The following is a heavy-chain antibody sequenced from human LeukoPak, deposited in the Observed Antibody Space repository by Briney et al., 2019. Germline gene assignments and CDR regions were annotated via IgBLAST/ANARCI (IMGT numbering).Heavy chain of an antibody. CDR2: MNPNSGNT. Sequence: ASVKVSCKASGYTFTSYDINWVRQATGQGLEWMGWMNPNSGNTGYAQKFQGRVTITADESTSTAYMELSSLRSEDTAVYYCARAGSTYCSSTSYYYYYYGMDVWGQGTTVTVSS. CDR1: GYTFTSYD. J-gene: IGHJ6*02. CDR3: ARAGSTYCSSTSYYYYYYGMDV. D-gene: IGHD2-2*01. V-gene: IGHV1-8*01.